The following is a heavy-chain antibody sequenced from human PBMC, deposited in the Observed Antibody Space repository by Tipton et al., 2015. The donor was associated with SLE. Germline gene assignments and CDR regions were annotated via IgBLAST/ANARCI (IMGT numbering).Heavy chain of an antibody. Sequence: TLSLTCTVFDWSLSGYYWAWLRQSPGKGLEWIGEISHDGGANYNPSLESRGTISLETSKNQFSLKLTSVTAADTAVYYCARDGGQRVISGTYDFYYYGLDVWGQGTTVTVSS. J-gene: IGHJ6*02. CDR1: DWSLSGYY. CDR2: ISHDGGA. CDR3: ARDGGQRVISGTYDFYYYGLDV. D-gene: IGHD6-13*01. V-gene: IGHV4-34*01.